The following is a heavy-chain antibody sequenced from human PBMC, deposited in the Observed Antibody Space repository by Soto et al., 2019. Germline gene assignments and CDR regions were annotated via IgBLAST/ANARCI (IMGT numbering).Heavy chain of an antibody. J-gene: IGHJ4*02. V-gene: IGHV3-21*01. Sequence: GGSLRLSCATSGFSFSTYNMNWVRQAPGKGLEWVSSINGRSNYKYYTDSVKGRFAISRDNPKNSLYLQMDSLRVEDTAVYYCAKAPTAAGTYWVDYWGQGTLVTVSS. D-gene: IGHD6-13*01. CDR2: INGRSNYK. CDR1: GFSFSTYN. CDR3: AKAPTAAGTYWVDY.